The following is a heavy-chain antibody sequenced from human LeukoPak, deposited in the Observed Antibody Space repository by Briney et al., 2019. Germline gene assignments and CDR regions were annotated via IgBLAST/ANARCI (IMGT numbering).Heavy chain of an antibody. CDR2: IYYSGST. Sequence: SQTLSLTCTVSGGSISSGDYYWSWIRQPPGKGLEWIGYIYYSGSTYYNPSLKSRVTISVDTSKNQFSLKLSSVTAADTAVYYCARGGGGSGYDGFFDYWGQGTLVTVSS. CDR3: ARGGGGSGYDGFFDY. V-gene: IGHV4-30-4*01. CDR1: GGSISSGDYY. D-gene: IGHD5-12*01. J-gene: IGHJ4*02.